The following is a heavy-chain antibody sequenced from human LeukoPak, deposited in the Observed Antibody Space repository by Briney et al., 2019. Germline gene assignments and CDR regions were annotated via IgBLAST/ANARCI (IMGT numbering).Heavy chain of an antibody. CDR1: GGSISSYY. V-gene: IGHV4-59*12. J-gene: IGHJ4*02. Sequence: SETLSLTCTVSGGSISSYYWSWIRQPPGKGLEWIGSIYYSGSTYYNPSLKSRVTISVDTSKNQFSLKLSSVTAADTAVYYCARGPPHKAGGHFDYWGQGTLVTVSS. CDR2: IYYSGST. CDR3: ARGPPHKAGGHFDY. D-gene: IGHD4-23*01.